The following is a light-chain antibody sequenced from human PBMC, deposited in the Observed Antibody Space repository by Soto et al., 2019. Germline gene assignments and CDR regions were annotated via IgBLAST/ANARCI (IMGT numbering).Light chain of an antibody. V-gene: IGKV1-39*01. Sequence: DIQMTQSPSXLXXXXXXXXXXXXXXXQSIXSYLNWYQQKPGKAPKLLIYAASSLQSGVPSRFSGSGSGTDFTLTISSLQPEDFATYYCQQSYSTPWTFGQGTKVEIK. CDR2: AAS. J-gene: IGKJ1*01. CDR3: QQSYSTPWT. CDR1: QSIXSY.